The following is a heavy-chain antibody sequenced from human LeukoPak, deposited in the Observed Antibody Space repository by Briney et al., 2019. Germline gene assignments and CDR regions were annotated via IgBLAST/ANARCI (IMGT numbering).Heavy chain of an antibody. D-gene: IGHD3-3*01. CDR1: GGTFSSYT. J-gene: IGHJ5*02. V-gene: IGHV1-69*02. CDR2: IIPILGIA. CDR3: ATSMFGVSVWFDP. Sequence: SVKVSCKASGGTFSSYTISWVRQAPGQGLEWMGRIIPILGIANYAQKFQGRVTITADKSTSTAYMELSSLRSEDTAVYYCATSMFGVSVWFDPWGQGTLVTVSS.